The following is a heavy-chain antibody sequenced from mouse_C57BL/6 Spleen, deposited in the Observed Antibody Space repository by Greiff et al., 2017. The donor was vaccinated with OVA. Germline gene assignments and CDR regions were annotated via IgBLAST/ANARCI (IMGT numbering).Heavy chain of an antibody. CDR2: ISYDGSN. J-gene: IGHJ4*01. V-gene: IGHV3-6*01. Sequence: EVQLQQSGPGLVKPSQSLSLTCSVTGYSITSGYYWNWIRQFPGNKLEWMGYISYDGSNNYNPSLKNRISITRDTSKNQFFLKLNSVTTEDTATYYWARVDGYLFYAMDYWGQGTSVTVSS. CDR1: GYSITSGYY. D-gene: IGHD2-3*01. CDR3: ARVDGYLFYAMDY.